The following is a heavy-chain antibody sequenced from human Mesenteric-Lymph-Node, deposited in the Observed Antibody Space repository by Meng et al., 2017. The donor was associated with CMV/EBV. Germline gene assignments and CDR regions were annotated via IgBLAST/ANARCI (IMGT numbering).Heavy chain of an antibody. J-gene: IGHJ3*02. CDR3: ARMYCSTTTCYTDAFDI. CDR1: GFTFSSYA. D-gene: IGHD2-2*02. Sequence: GESLKISCAASGFTFSSYAMSWVRQAPGKGLEWVANIKQDVSEIYYVGSVKGRFTISRDNAKNSVYLQMNSLRAEDTAVYYCARMYCSTTTCYTDAFDIWGQGTMVTVSS. CDR2: IKQDVSEI. V-gene: IGHV3-7*01.